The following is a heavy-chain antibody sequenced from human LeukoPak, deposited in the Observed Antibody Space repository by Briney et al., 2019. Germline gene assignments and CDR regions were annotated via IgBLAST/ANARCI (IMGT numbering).Heavy chain of an antibody. V-gene: IGHV1-8*01. J-gene: IGHJ5*02. CDR1: GYTFTTYE. CDR2: MHPNSGSI. CDR3: TRGPRNDP. D-gene: IGHD1-14*01. Sequence: GASVKVSCKTSGYTFTTYEINWVRQAAGQGLEWMGWMHPNSGSIDYAQKFQGRVTMARDTSTNTAYMELSSLRSEDTAVYYCTRGPRNDPWGQGTLVIVSS.